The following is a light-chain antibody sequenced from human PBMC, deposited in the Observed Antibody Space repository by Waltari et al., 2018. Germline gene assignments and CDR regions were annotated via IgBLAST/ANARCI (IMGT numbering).Light chain of an antibody. CDR2: DVS. Sequence: IVLTQSPATLSLSPGERATLSCRASQSVSSSLAWYQPKPGQAPRLLIYDVSNRATGIPARFSGSGSGTDFTLTISSLESEDFAVYCCQQTSSWPRTFGGGTK. CDR3: QQTSSWPRT. V-gene: IGKV3-11*01. J-gene: IGKJ4*01. CDR1: QSVSSS.